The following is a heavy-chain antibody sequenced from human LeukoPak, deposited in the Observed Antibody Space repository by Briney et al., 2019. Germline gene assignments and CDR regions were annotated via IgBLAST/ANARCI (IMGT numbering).Heavy chain of an antibody. D-gene: IGHD2-2*01. CDR1: GFTFSSYG. CDR3: ARLGRDIVVVPAARYYYYGMDV. V-gene: IGHV3-33*01. CDR2: IWYDGSNK. J-gene: IGHJ6*02. Sequence: GGSLRLSCAASGFTFSSYGMHWVRQAPGKGLEWVAVIWYDGSNKYYADSVKGRFTISKDNSKNTLYLQMNSLRAEDTAVYYCARLGRDIVVVPAARYYYYGMDVWGQGTTVTVSS.